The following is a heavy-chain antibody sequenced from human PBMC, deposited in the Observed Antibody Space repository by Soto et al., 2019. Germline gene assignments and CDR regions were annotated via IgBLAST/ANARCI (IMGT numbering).Heavy chain of an antibody. V-gene: IGHV3-9*01. CDR1: GFTFDDYA. J-gene: IGHJ5*02. D-gene: IGHD2-2*01. Sequence: PGGSLRLSCAASGFTFDDYAMHCVRQAPGTGLEWVSGIRWNSGSIGYADSVKGRFTISRDNAKNSLYLQMNSLRAEDTALYYWAKDTSSWGQGTLVTVS. CDR2: IRWNSGSI. CDR3: AKDTSS.